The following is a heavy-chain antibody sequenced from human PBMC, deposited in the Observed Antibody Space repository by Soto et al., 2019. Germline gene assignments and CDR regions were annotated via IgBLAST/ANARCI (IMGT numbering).Heavy chain of an antibody. CDR1: GYSFTSYA. Sequence: QVQLVQSGAEEKKPGASVKVSCKASGYSFTSYAIHWVRQAPGQRLEWMGWINAGNGNTKIPQKLQGRVTITRDTSASTAYMEVSSLRSEDTAVYYCARAAYYYDSSGYYPGDYWGQGSLVTVSS. CDR2: INAGNGNT. J-gene: IGHJ4*02. CDR3: ARAAYYYDSSGYYPGDY. V-gene: IGHV1-3*05. D-gene: IGHD3-22*01.